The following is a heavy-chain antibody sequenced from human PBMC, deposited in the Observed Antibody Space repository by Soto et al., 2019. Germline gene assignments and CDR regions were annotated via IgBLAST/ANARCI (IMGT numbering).Heavy chain of an antibody. CDR3: ARHVPAAGYYYGMDV. D-gene: IGHD2-2*01. CDR2: IIPIFGTA. Sequence: QVQLVQSGAEVKKPGSSVKVSCKASGGTFSSYAISWVRQAPGQGLEWMGGIIPIFGTANYAQKFQGRVTIAADESTSPAYMALSSLRSEDTAVYYCARHVPAAGYYYGMDVWGQGTTVTVSS. V-gene: IGHV1-69*12. J-gene: IGHJ6*02. CDR1: GGTFSSYA.